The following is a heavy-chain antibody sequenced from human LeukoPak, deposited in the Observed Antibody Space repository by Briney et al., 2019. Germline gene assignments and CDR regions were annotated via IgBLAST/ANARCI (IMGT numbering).Heavy chain of an antibody. V-gene: IGHV3-9*03. CDR3: AKDRHSDYPYDAFDI. CDR1: GFTFDDYA. D-gene: IGHD4-11*01. J-gene: IGHJ3*02. CDR2: ISWNSGSI. Sequence: GGSLRLSCAASGFTFDDYAMHWVRQAPGKGLEWVSGISWNSGSIGYADSVKGRFTISRDNAKNSLYLQMNSLRAEDMALYYCAKDRHSDYPYDAFDIWGQGTMVTVSS.